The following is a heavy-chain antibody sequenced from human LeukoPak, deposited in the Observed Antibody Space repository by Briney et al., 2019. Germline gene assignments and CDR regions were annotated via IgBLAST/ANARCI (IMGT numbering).Heavy chain of an antibody. Sequence: SGTPSLTCAVSGGSISSSNWWSWVRQPPGKGLEWIGEIYHSGSTNYNPSLKSRVTISVDKSKNQFSLKLSSVTAADTAVYYCASHTFGGVIVMDNWFDPWGQGTLVTVSS. CDR2: IYHSGST. CDR1: GGSISSSNW. J-gene: IGHJ5*02. V-gene: IGHV4-4*02. D-gene: IGHD3-16*02. CDR3: ASHTFGGVIVMDNWFDP.